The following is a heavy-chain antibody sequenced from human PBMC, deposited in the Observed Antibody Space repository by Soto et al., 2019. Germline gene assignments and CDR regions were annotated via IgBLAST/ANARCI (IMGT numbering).Heavy chain of an antibody. Sequence: QVQLVESGGGVVQPGRSLRLSCVASGFTFSGYGMHWVRQAPGKGLEWVAIISYEGSNTYYADSVKGRFTIYRDNSKNPMYLKKNSMGSEETSVYYCAKAAGVSGTKYITHSYDFDYWGQGTLVTVSS. CDR3: AKAAGVSGTKYITHSYDFDY. J-gene: IGHJ4*02. V-gene: IGHV3-30*18. D-gene: IGHD1-26*01. CDR2: ISYEGSNT. CDR1: GFTFSGYG.